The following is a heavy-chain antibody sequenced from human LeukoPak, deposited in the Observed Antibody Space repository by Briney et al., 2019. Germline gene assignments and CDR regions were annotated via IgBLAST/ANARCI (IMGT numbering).Heavy chain of an antibody. D-gene: IGHD2-8*01. J-gene: IGHJ6*02. Sequence: ASVKVSCKASGYTFTSYYMHWVRQAPGQGLEWMGIINPSGGSTSYAQKFQGRVTMTRDTSTSTVYMELSSLRSGDTAVYYCARGVSCTNGVCYTSYYYYYGMDVWGQGTTVTVSS. V-gene: IGHV1-46*01. CDR1: GYTFTSYY. CDR2: INPSGGST. CDR3: ARGVSCTNGVCYTSYYYYYGMDV.